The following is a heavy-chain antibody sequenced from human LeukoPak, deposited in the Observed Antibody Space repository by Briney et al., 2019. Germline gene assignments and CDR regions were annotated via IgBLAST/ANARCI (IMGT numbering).Heavy chain of an antibody. Sequence: ASVKVSCKTSGYTLTNYYMHWVRQAPGQGLEWMGWINPNSGGTNYAQKFQGRVTMTRDTSISTAYMELSRLRSDDTAVYYCARDRWYYYDSSGDMDVWGQGTTVTVSS. V-gene: IGHV1-2*02. J-gene: IGHJ6*02. D-gene: IGHD3-22*01. CDR1: GYTLTNYY. CDR2: INPNSGGT. CDR3: ARDRWYYYDSSGDMDV.